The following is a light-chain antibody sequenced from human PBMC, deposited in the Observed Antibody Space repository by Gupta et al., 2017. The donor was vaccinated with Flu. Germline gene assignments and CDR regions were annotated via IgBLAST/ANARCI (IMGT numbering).Light chain of an antibody. V-gene: IGKV1-39*01. CDR2: FAS. Sequence: DTQMTQSPSSLSASVGDRVTITCRASQSIDKYLNWYQQKPGKAPKLLIYFASSLQSGVPSRFNGSGSGTDFTLTISRLQPEDFATYYCQQSDNTPRTFVQWTKVEVK. CDR3: QQSDNTPRT. CDR1: QSIDKY. J-gene: IGKJ1*01.